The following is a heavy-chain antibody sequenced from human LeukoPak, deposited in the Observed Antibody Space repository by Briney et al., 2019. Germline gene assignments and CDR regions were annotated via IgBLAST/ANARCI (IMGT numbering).Heavy chain of an antibody. Sequence: SETLSLTCTVSGGSISSGSYYWGWIRQPPGKGLEWIGSIYYSGSTYYNPSLKSRVTISVDTSKNQFSLKLSSVTAADTAVYYCARDHCSGGSCYLRIGVNDAFDIWGQGTMVTVSS. CDR1: GGSISSGSYY. D-gene: IGHD2-15*01. CDR2: IYYSGST. CDR3: ARDHCSGGSCYLRIGVNDAFDI. V-gene: IGHV4-39*07. J-gene: IGHJ3*02.